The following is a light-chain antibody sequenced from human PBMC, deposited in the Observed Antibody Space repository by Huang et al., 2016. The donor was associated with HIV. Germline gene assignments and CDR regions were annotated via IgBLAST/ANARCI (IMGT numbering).Light chain of an antibody. Sequence: IQMTQSPSSLSASVGDRVTISCRASKSISRYLNWYQQKPGKAPNLLIYSASRLQSGVSSRFSGSGSGTDFTLTINSLQPEDFATYYCQQSYSTPTFGQGTKLEIK. CDR1: KSISRY. CDR2: SAS. V-gene: IGKV1-39*01. CDR3: QQSYSTPT. J-gene: IGKJ2*01.